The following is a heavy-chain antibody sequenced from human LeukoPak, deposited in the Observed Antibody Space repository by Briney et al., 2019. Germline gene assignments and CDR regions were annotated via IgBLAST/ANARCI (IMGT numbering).Heavy chain of an antibody. CDR1: GFTFSNYW. CDR3: ASAATGRGDFDC. J-gene: IGHJ4*02. D-gene: IGHD6-13*01. Sequence: PGGSLRLSCVASGFTFSNYWMSWVRQAPGKGLEWVANIKHDGSEKYYVDSVKGRFTISRDNAKNSLFLQMNSLRAEDTAVYYCASAATGRGDFDCWGQGTLVTVSS. CDR2: IKHDGSEK. V-gene: IGHV3-7*03.